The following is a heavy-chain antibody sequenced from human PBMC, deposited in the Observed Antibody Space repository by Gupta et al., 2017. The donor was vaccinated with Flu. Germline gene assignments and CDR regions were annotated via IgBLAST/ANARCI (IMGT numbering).Heavy chain of an antibody. V-gene: IGHV3-15*01. CDR1: AY. CDR2: IKALHQGGAT. D-gene: IGHD3-10*02. Sequence: AYMGWVRQAPGKGLEWIGRIKALHQGGATDYAASVGGRFSMSRDDSQNTMYLQMNSLTIDDTGIYFCTTNGHSFVRFWYDGLDVWGQGTTVTVSS. CDR3: TTNGHSFVRFWYDGLDV. J-gene: IGHJ6*02.